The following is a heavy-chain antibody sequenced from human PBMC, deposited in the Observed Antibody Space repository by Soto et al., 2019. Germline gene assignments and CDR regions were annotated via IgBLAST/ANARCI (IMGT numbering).Heavy chain of an antibody. CDR3: ARGSGRGYNYLDY. Sequence: QVQLVESGGGVVQPGRSLRLSCAASGLTFSIYGIHWVRQAPGKGLEWVALMWYDGSNKYYADSVKCRFTITKDNSKDTSYLQMNSLRAEDTGVYYCARGSGRGYNYLDYWGQGTLVTVSS. D-gene: IGHD5-18*01. CDR1: GLTFSIYG. J-gene: IGHJ4*02. V-gene: IGHV3-33*01. CDR2: MWYDGSNK.